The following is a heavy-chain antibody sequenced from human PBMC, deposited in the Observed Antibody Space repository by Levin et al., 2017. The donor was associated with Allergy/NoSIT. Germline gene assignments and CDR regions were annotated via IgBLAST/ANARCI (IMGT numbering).Heavy chain of an antibody. D-gene: IGHD2-8*02. J-gene: IGHJ4*02. CDR3: ARDAPGYWWYFDY. V-gene: IGHV4-4*07. CDR1: GGSISSYY. CDR2: IYTSGST. Sequence: PGGSLRLSCTVSGGSISSYYWSWIRQPAGKGLEWIGRIYTSGSTSYNPSLKSRVTMSVDTSKNQFSLKLSSVTAADTAVYYCARDAPGYWWYFDYWGQGTLVTVSS.